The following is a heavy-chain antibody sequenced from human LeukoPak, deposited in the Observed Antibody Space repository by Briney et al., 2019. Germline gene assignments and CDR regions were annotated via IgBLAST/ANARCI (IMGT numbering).Heavy chain of an antibody. CDR2: IFYDGSNQ. J-gene: IGHJ4*02. D-gene: IGHD3-16*01. V-gene: IGHV3-33*01. Sequence: GGSLRLSCAASGFSFSNYGMHWVRQAPGKGLEWLAAIFYDGSNQHYADTVKGRFTISRDNSKNTLYLQVNSLTAEDTAVYYCARDQALYFSYGDYWGQGTLVTVSS. CDR3: ARDQALYFSYGDY. CDR1: GFSFSNYG.